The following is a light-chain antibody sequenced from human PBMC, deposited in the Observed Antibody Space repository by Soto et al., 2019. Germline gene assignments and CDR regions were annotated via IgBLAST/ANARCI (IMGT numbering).Light chain of an antibody. CDR1: SSNIGNNY. CDR2: DNN. J-gene: IGLJ1*01. V-gene: IGLV1-51*01. CDR3: GTWDSSLSAYV. Sequence: QSGLTQPPSVSAAPGQKVTISCSGSSSNIGNNYVSWYQQLPGTAPKLLIYDNNKRPSGIPDLFSGSKSGTSATLGITGLQTGDEADYYCGTWDSSLSAYVFGTGTKVTVL.